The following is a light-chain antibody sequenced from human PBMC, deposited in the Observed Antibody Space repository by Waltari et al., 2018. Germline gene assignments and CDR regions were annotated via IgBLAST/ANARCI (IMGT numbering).Light chain of an antibody. Sequence: EIVMKQSPATMSVSPGERANLSCRASQSVSSTLAWYQQQPGQAPRLLIYGASTRATGIPARFSGSGSGTEFTLTISSLQSEDFAVYYCQQYNNWPRTFGGGTKVEIK. CDR2: GAS. CDR3: QQYNNWPRT. V-gene: IGKV3-15*01. CDR1: QSVSST. J-gene: IGKJ4*01.